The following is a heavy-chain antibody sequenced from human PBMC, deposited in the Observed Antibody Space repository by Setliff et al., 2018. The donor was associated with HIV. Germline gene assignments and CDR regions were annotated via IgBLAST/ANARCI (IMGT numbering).Heavy chain of an antibody. CDR3: ARDLFGSWYTGSSGLAH. CDR2: INPKNGDT. CDR1: GYFFTAYY. V-gene: IGHV1-2*02. D-gene: IGHD2-2*02. J-gene: IGHJ4*02. Sequence: ASVKVSCKASGYFFTAYYMHWVRRAPGQGLEWMGWINPKNGDTQYSQDFQDRVTMTRDTSISTAYMELSRLTSHDTAVYYCARDLFGSWYTGSSGLAHWGQGTLVTVSS.